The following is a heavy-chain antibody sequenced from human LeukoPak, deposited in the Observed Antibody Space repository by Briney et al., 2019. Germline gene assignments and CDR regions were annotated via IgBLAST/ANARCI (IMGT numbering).Heavy chain of an antibody. CDR3: ARHRTAGYYYMDV. CDR2: IYYSGNT. J-gene: IGHJ6*03. V-gene: IGHV4-39*01. Sequence: SETLSLTCTVSGVSISSSNSYWGWIRQPPGKGLEWIGSIYYSGNTYYNASLESQVSISIDTSKNQFSLKLTSVTAADTAVYYCARHRTAGYYYMDVWGKGTTVTISS. D-gene: IGHD1-14*01. CDR1: GVSISSSNSY.